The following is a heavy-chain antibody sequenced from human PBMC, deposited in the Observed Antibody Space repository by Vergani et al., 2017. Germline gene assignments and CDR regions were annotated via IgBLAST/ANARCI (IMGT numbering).Heavy chain of an antibody. V-gene: IGHV3-7*01. CDR1: GFTFSSYW. D-gene: IGHD3-3*01. Sequence: EVQLLESGGGLVQPGGSLRLSCAASGFTFSSYWMSWVRQAPGKGLEWVANIKQDGSEQYDVDSVKGRFSISRDNAKNSLYLQMNSLSAEDTAVYYCARDLVASYYDFWSGLRYAFDIWGQGTMVAVSS. CDR2: IKQDGSEQ. CDR3: ARDLVASYYDFWSGLRYAFDI. J-gene: IGHJ3*02.